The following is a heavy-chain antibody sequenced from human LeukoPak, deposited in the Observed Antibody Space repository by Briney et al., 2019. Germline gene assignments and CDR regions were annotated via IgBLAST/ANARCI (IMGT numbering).Heavy chain of an antibody. CDR2: IIPIFGTA. Sequence: SVKVSCKASGGTFSSYAISWVRQAPGQGLEWMGGIIPIFGTANYAQKFQGRVTITADKSTSTAYMELSSLRSEDTAVYYCATEPMTTVTTDYYGMEVWGKGTTVTVSS. CDR3: ATEPMTTVTTDYYGMEV. D-gene: IGHD4-17*01. V-gene: IGHV1-69*06. J-gene: IGHJ6*04. CDR1: GGTFSSYA.